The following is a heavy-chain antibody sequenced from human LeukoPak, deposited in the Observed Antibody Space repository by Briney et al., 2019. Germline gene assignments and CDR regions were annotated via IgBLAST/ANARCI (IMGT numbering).Heavy chain of an antibody. Sequence: PGGSLRLSCVVSGLTFSTYSMAWVRQAPGKGLEWVSSLNAKGDDPYYSDSVKGRFTIFRDNSKNTLYLQMNSLTAEDTAMYYCAKGNPCIVKTRDPLDIWGRGTMVTVSS. CDR3: AKGNPCIVKTRDPLDI. V-gene: IGHV3-23*01. CDR1: GLTFSTYS. CDR2: LNAKGDDP. J-gene: IGHJ3*02. D-gene: IGHD1-26*01.